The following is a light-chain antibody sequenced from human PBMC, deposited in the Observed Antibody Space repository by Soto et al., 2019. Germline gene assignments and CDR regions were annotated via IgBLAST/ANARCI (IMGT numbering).Light chain of an antibody. CDR1: NSDVGSHNF. J-gene: IGLJ3*02. CDR3: CSLTNGATWM. V-gene: IGLV2-23*01. Sequence: QSVLTQPASVSGSHGQSITISCTGTNSDVGSHNFVSWYQQYPGKAPKLLIYEASKRPSGLSNRFSGSKSGNTASLTISGHQAEDAADYYCCSLTNGATWMFGGGTKVTVL. CDR2: EAS.